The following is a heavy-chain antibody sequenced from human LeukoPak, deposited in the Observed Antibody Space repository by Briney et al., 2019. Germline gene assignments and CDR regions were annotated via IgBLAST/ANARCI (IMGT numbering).Heavy chain of an antibody. V-gene: IGHV3-21*01. Sequence: GGSLRLSCAASGFTFSLHSMNWVRQAPGKGLDWVSSISSTSSSIYYADSVKGRFTISRDNAKNSLYLQMNSLRAEDTAVYYCAREWMYSYGPYYFDYWGQGTLVTVSS. CDR2: ISSTSSSI. D-gene: IGHD5-18*01. J-gene: IGHJ4*02. CDR3: AREWMYSYGPYYFDY. CDR1: GFTFSLHS.